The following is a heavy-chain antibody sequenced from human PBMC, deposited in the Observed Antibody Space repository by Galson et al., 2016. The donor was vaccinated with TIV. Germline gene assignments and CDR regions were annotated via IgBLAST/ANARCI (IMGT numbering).Heavy chain of an antibody. CDR2: VYPLDSEA. Sequence: QSGAEVTKAGESLRISCKGSGYTFTRYWIGWVRQMPGKGLEWIGIVYPLDSEAKYNPSFQGQVTISADKSISAAYLQWRSLQASDTAMYYCSRLPGYGANGVCFGDYSYGVDVWGQGTTVTVSS. J-gene: IGHJ6*02. CDR1: GYTFTRYW. V-gene: IGHV5-51*01. CDR3: SRLPGYGANGVCFGDYSYGVDV. D-gene: IGHD2-8*01.